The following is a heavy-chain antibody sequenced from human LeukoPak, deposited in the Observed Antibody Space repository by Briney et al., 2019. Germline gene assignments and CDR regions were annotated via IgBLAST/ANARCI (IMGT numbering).Heavy chain of an antibody. CDR3: ARAGITMVRGVIRGYYYGMDV. Sequence: GASVKVSCKASGYTFTSYYMHWARQAPGQGLEWMGIINPSGGSTSYAQKFQGRVTMTRDTSTSTVYMELSSLRSEDTAVYYCARAGITMVRGVIRGYYYGMDVWGQGTTVTVSS. J-gene: IGHJ6*02. CDR1: GYTFTSYY. D-gene: IGHD3-10*01. CDR2: INPSGGST. V-gene: IGHV1-46*01.